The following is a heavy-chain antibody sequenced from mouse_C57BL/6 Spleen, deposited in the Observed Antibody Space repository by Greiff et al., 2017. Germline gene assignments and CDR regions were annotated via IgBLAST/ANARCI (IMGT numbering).Heavy chain of an antibody. CDR3: AREYYGSSDVSGYCDV. V-gene: IGHV1-66*01. J-gene: IGHJ1*03. CDR1: GYSFTSYY. D-gene: IGHD1-1*01. Sequence: VQLQQSGPELVKPGASVKISCKASGYSFTSYYIHWVKQRPGQGLEWIGWLYPGGGNTKYNEKFKGKATLTADTSSSTAYMQLSSLTSEDSAVYYCAREYYGSSDVSGYCDVWGTGTTVTVSS. CDR2: LYPGGGNT.